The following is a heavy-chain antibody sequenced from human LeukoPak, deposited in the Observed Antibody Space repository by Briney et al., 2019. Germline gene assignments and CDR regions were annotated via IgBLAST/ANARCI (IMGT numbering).Heavy chain of an antibody. CDR3: ARQTGSGLFTLS. Sequence: SETLSLTCTVSGVSISSSNSYWGWIRQPPGKGLEWIGSIYYTGNTYYNASLKSRVTISIDTSKNQISLRLTSVTATDTAMYYCARQTGSGLFTLSGGQGTLVTVSS. J-gene: IGHJ4*02. D-gene: IGHD3/OR15-3a*01. CDR1: GVSISSSNSY. V-gene: IGHV4-39*01. CDR2: IYYTGNT.